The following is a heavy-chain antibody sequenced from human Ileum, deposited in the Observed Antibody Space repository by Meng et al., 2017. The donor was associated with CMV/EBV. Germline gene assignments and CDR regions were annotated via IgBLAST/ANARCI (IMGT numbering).Heavy chain of an antibody. CDR1: GGSMNSNY. CDR3: ARGAGWWGV. J-gene: IGHJ4*02. CDR2: IHYNGQT. V-gene: IGHV4-59*01. D-gene: IGHD2-15*01. Sequence: SETLSLTCTVSGGSMNSNYWSWLRQPPGKGLEWIGYIHYNGQTNYNPSLRGRVVISVDTSKNQFSLKLSSVNTADTAVYYCARGAGWWGVWGQGTLVTVSS.